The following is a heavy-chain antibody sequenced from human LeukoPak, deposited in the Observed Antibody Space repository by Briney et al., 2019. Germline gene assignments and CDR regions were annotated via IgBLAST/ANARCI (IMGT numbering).Heavy chain of an antibody. V-gene: IGHV3-74*01. D-gene: IGHD3-10*01. J-gene: IGHJ4*02. Sequence: ETLTLTCAASGFSFSSSCRHWVRQPPGKGLVWVWRINSDGSDTNYADSVKGRFTISRDNAKNTLYLQMNSLRDEDTAVYYCARELPRAGYWGQGTLVTVSS. CDR1: GFSFSSSC. CDR2: INSDGSDT. CDR3: ARELPRAGY.